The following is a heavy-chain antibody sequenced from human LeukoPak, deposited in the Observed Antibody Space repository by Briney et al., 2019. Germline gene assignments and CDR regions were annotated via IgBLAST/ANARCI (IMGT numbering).Heavy chain of an antibody. CDR1: GFTFSSYS. CDR2: ISSSSSSSI. CDR3: ARGRQCFYFDY. D-gene: IGHD3-10*02. Sequence: PRGSLRHSCAASGFTFSSYSMNWVRQAPGKGLEWVSYISSSSSSSIYYADSVKGRFTISRDNAKNSLYLQMNSLRAEDTAVYFCARGRQCFYFDYWGQGSVVTVSS. J-gene: IGHJ4*02. V-gene: IGHV3-48*01.